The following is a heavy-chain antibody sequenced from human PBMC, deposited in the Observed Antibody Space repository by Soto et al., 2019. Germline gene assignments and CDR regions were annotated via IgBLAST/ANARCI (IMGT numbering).Heavy chain of an antibody. J-gene: IGHJ4*02. CDR3: ARGPYDYVWGSNPPHFDY. CDR1: GFTFSDYY. V-gene: IGHV3-11*01. Sequence: QVQLVESGGGLVKPGGSLRLSCAASGFTFSDYYMNWIRQAPGKGLEWVSYISSSGSTIYYADSVKGRFTISRDKAKNSRYLQMNSLRAEDTAVYYCARGPYDYVWGSNPPHFDYWGQGTLVTVSS. D-gene: IGHD3-16*02. CDR2: ISSSGSTI.